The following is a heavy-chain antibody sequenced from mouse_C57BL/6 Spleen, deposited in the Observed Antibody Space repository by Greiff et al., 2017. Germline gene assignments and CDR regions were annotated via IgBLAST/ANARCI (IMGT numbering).Heavy chain of an antibody. V-gene: IGHV3-6*01. CDR2: ISYDGSN. CDR1: GYSITSGYY. J-gene: IGHJ4*01. CDR3: ARDSNYDYAMDY. Sequence: EVQLMESGPGLVKPSQSLSLTCSVTGYSITSGYYWNWIRQFPGNKLEWMGYISYDGSNNYNPSLKNRISITRDTSKNQFFLKLNSVTTEDTATYYCARDSNYDYAMDYWGQGTSVTVSS. D-gene: IGHD2-5*01.